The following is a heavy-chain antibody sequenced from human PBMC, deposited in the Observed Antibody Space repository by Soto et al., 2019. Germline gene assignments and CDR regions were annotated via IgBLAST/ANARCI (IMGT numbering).Heavy chain of an antibody. D-gene: IGHD1-26*01. V-gene: IGHV4-4*02. CDR1: GGSISSSNW. J-gene: IGHJ5*02. CDR3: ARSSGPFNWFDP. Sequence: SETLSLTCTVSGGSISSSNWWTWVRQAPGKGLEWIGETYQFGIPSYNPSLKGRVTISMDKSNNQFSLNLNSVTAADTAVYYCARSSGPFNWFDPWGQGTLVTVSS. CDR2: TYQFGIP.